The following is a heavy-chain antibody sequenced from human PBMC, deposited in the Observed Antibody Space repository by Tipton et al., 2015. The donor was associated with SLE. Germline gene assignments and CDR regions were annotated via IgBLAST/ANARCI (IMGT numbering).Heavy chain of an antibody. CDR1: GFTFSSYG. CDR2: IKQDGSEK. V-gene: IGHV3-7*01. CDR3: ASSSLITGYSSSFDY. J-gene: IGHJ4*02. Sequence: GSLRLSCAASGFTFSSYGMHWVRQAPGKGLEWVANIKQDGSEKYYVDSVKGRFTISRDNAKNSLYLQMNSLRAEDTAVYYCASSSLITGYSSSFDYWGQGTLVTVSS. D-gene: IGHD6-13*01.